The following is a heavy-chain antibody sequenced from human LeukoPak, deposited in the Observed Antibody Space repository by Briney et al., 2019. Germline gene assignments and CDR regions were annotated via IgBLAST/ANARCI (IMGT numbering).Heavy chain of an antibody. V-gene: IGHV4-61*05. CDR1: GGSISSSSYY. D-gene: IGHD6-19*01. CDR3: ARLGGRIAVAVGH. CDR2: IYYSGST. J-gene: IGHJ5*02. Sequence: KASETLSLTCTVSGGSISSSSYYWGWIRQPPGKGLEWIGYIYYSGSTNYNPSLKSRVTISVDTSKNQFSLKLSSVTAADTAVYYCARLGGRIAVAVGHWGQGTLVTVSS.